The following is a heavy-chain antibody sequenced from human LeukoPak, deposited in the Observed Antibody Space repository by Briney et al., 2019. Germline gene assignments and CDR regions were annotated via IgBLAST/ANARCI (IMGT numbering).Heavy chain of an antibody. D-gene: IGHD3-22*01. CDR2: IKSDGST. CDR3: ARAPAEIGGYYPEYFRH. J-gene: IGHJ1*01. V-gene: IGHV3-74*01. Sequence: GGSLRLSCAASGFTFSRYWMRWVRQAPGKGLVWVSRIKSDGSTNYADSVKGRFTISRDNAKNTVSLQMNSLRAEDTGVYYCARAPAEIGGYYPEYFRHWGQGTLVTVSS. CDR1: GFTFSRYW.